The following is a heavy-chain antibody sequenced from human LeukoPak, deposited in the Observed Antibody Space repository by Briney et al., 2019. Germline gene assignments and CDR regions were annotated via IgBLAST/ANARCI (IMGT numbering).Heavy chain of an antibody. CDR1: GGSISSSSYY. CDR2: IYYSGST. J-gene: IGHJ4*02. Sequence: SETLSLTCTVSGGSISSSSYYWGWIRQPPGKGLEWIGSIYYSGSTYYNPSLKSRVTISVDTSKNQFSLKLSSVTAADTAVYYCARLGIGYYDSSGYGYWGQGTLVTVSS. CDR3: ARLGIGYYDSSGYGY. D-gene: IGHD3-22*01. V-gene: IGHV4-39*07.